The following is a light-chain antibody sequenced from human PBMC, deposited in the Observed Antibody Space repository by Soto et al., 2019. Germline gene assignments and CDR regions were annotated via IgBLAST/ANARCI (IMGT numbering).Light chain of an antibody. Sequence: VMTQAPATLSVSPGERGTLSCRASQTINNNVAWYQLKDGQVPRLLIYGASTRAADVPARLSGGGSGTEFTLTISSLQSEDFAEYHCQQYNNWPQTFGQGTKVEIK. CDR2: GAS. CDR3: QQYNNWPQT. CDR1: QTINNN. V-gene: IGKV3-15*01. J-gene: IGKJ1*01.